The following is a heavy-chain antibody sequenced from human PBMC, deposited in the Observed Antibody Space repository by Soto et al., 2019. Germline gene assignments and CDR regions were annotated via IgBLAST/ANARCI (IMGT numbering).Heavy chain of an antibody. Sequence: SETLSLTCIVSGGPISSGNYYWGWIRQPPGKGLEWIGNSHYSGNTYCNPSLKNRVTISVDTSKNQFSLNLNSVTAADTAVYYCARHFPRTGPENVDSWGPGTLVTVSS. CDR3: ARHFPRTGPENVDS. J-gene: IGHJ4*02. V-gene: IGHV4-39*01. CDR2: SHYSGNT. CDR1: GGPISSGNYY.